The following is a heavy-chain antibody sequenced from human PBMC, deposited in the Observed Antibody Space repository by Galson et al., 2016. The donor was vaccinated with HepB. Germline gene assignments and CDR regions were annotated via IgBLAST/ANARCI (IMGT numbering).Heavy chain of an antibody. V-gene: IGHV3-21*01. Sequence: SLRLSCADSRFTFSSYNMNWVRQAPGKGLEWVSSITGSSANYIFYPDSVKGRFTISRDNAKNSLYLQMNSLRAEDTAVNYCARALYCSSSNCQGYYFDYWSQGTLVTVSS. CDR3: ARALYCSSSNCQGYYFDY. D-gene: IGHD2-2*01. CDR1: RFTFSSYN. J-gene: IGHJ4*02. CDR2: ITGSSANYI.